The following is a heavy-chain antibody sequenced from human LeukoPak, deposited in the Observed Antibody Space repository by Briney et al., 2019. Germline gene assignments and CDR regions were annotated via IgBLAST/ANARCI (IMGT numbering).Heavy chain of an antibody. CDR1: GGSISSGGYY. CDR3: AREVVVVRHDAFDI. CDR2: IYYSGST. D-gene: IGHD3-22*01. V-gene: IGHV4-31*03. J-gene: IGHJ3*02. Sequence: PSETLSLTCTVSGGSISSGGYYWSWIRQHPGKGLEWIGYIYYSGSTYYNPSLKSRVTISVDTSKNQFSLKLSSVTAADTAVYYCAREVVVVRHDAFDIWGQGTMVTVSS.